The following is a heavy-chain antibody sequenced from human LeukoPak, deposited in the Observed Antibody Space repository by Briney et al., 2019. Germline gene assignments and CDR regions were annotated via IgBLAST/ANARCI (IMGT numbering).Heavy chain of an antibody. CDR1: GFTFSTYW. J-gene: IGHJ4*02. Sequence: GGSLRLSCAASGFTFSTYWMHWVRQVPGKGLVWGSFINPDGENTNYADSVKGRFIISRDNAKNTLYLQMNSLRAEDTAVYYCAKDLHYGSADYWGQGIQVTVSS. D-gene: IGHD3-10*01. V-gene: IGHV3-74*01. CDR2: INPDGENT. CDR3: AKDLHYGSADY.